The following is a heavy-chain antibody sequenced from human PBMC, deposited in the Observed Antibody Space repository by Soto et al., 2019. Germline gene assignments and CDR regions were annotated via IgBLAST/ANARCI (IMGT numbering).Heavy chain of an antibody. Sequence: ASVKVSCKASGYTFTSYGISWVRRAPGQGLEWMGWISAYNGNTNYAQKLQGRVTMTTDTSTSTAYMELRSLRSDDTAVYYCARDHYGDYQFDYWGQGTLVTVSS. CDR1: GYTFTSYG. V-gene: IGHV1-18*01. CDR3: ARDHYGDYQFDY. J-gene: IGHJ4*02. CDR2: ISAYNGNT. D-gene: IGHD4-17*01.